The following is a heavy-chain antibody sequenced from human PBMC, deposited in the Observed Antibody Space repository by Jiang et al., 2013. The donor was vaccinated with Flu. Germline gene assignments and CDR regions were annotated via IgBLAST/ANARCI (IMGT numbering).Heavy chain of an antibody. V-gene: IGHV3-30-3*01. D-gene: IGHD2-15*01. J-gene: IGHJ4*02. CDR2: ISYDGSNK. CDR1: GFTFSSYA. Sequence: RSLRLSCAASGFTFSSYAMHWVRQAPGKGLEWVAVISYDGSNKYYADSVKGRFTISRDNSKNTLYLQMNSLRAEDTAVYYCARDRGVVVVAHFDYWGQGTLVTVSS. CDR3: ARDRGVVVVAHFDY.